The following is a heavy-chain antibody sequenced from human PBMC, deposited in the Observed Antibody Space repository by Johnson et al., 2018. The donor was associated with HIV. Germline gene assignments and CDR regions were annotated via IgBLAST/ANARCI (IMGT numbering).Heavy chain of an antibody. CDR3: ARGCRDGYTCDAFDV. CDR1: GFIFSDYY. D-gene: IGHD5-24*01. J-gene: IGHJ3*01. V-gene: IGHV3-11*04. CDR2: ISSSGSTI. Sequence: QVQLVESGGGLVKPGGSLRLSCAASGFIFSDYYMSWIRQAPGKGLEWVSYISSSGSTIYYADSVKGRFTISRDNSKNTLYLQMHSLRAEDTAVYFCARGCRDGYTCDAFDVWGRGTRVTVSS.